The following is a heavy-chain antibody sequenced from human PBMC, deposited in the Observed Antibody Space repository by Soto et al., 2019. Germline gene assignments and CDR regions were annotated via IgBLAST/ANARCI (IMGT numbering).Heavy chain of an antibody. Sequence: QVQLVESGGGVVQPGRSLRLSCAASGFTFSSYAMHWVRQAPGKGLEWVAVISYDGSNKYYADSVKGRFTISRDNSKNTLYLQMNSLRAEDTAVYYCARESLPPSEWELLGALDYFDYWGQGTLVTVSS. J-gene: IGHJ4*02. D-gene: IGHD1-26*01. V-gene: IGHV3-30-3*01. CDR1: GFTFSSYA. CDR2: ISYDGSNK. CDR3: ARESLPPSEWELLGALDYFDY.